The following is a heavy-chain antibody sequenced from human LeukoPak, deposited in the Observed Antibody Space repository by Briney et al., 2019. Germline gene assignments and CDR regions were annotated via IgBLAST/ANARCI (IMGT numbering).Heavy chain of an antibody. CDR3: ARDIRGATISWYYGMDV. Sequence: GASVKVSCKASGYTFTCYGITWVRQAPGQGLEWMGWISAYNGNTNYALKLQGRVTMTTDTSTNTAYMELRSLRSDDTAVYYCARDIRGATISWYYGMDVWGQGTTVTVSS. CDR2: ISAYNGNT. CDR1: GYTFTCYG. V-gene: IGHV1-18*01. J-gene: IGHJ6*02. D-gene: IGHD1-26*01.